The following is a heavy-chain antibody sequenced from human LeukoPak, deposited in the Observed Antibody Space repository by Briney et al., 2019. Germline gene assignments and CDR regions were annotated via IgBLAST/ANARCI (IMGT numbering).Heavy chain of an antibody. D-gene: IGHD4-17*01. V-gene: IGHV4-34*01. J-gene: IGHJ4*02. CDR1: GVSFDDYY. CDR3: TRMNTGYDY. CDR2: INHSGYT. Sequence: SETLSLTCAVSGVSFDDYYWAWLRQTPGKGLEWIGEINHSGYTNDSPSLKSRVTLSIDTSRKQFSLNLRSVTVADAGTYYCTRMNTGYDYWGRGTLVTVSS.